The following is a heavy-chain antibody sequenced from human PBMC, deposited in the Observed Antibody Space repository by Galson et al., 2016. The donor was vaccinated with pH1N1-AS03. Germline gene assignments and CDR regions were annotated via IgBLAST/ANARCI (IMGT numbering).Heavy chain of an antibody. Sequence: SCKASGYTFTTYDINWVRQAPGQGLEWMGWMNPDSGNTGYAPSFQCRVTITRDTSISTAYMELSSLRAEDTAVYYCARGVVDCSGPACSGTLRFDPWGQGTLVTVSS. CDR2: MNPDSGNT. CDR3: ARGVVDCSGPACSGTLRFDP. V-gene: IGHV1-8*03. J-gene: IGHJ5*02. CDR1: GYTFTTYD. D-gene: IGHD2-15*01.